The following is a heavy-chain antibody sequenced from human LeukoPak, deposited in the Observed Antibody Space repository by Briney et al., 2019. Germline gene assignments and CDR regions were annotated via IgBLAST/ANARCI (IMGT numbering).Heavy chain of an antibody. CDR3: AGPILTPR. CDR1: GFTVSSNY. D-gene: IGHD3-9*01. Sequence: GGSLRLSCTVSGFTVSSNYMSWVRQAPGRGLEWVSVIYSGGSTYYADSVKGRFTISRDNSKNTVYLQMNRLRAEDTAVYYCAGPILTPRWGQGTLVTVSS. CDR2: IYSGGST. J-gene: IGHJ4*02. V-gene: IGHV3-66*01.